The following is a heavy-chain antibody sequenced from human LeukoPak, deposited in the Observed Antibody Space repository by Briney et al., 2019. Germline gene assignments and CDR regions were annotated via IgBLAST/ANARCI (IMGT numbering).Heavy chain of an antibody. J-gene: IGHJ4*02. D-gene: IGHD2-2*01. CDR2: IYYSGST. CDR3: ARNSPPHAYYFDF. CDR1: GGSISSFY. Sequence: PSETLSLTCTVSGGSISSFYWSWIRQPPGKGLEWIGYIYYSGSTNYNPSLKSRVTISVDTSKNQFSLKLNSVTDADTAIYFCARNSPPHAYYFDFWGQGTLVTVSS. V-gene: IGHV4-59*08.